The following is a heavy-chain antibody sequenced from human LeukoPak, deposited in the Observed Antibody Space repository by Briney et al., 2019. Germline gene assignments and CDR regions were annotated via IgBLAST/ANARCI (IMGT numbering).Heavy chain of an antibody. J-gene: IGHJ4*02. CDR2: IKQDGSEK. D-gene: IGHD3-22*01. V-gene: IGHV3-7*03. Sequence: GGSLRLSCAASGFTFSSYWMSWVRQAPGKGLEWVANIKQDGSEKYYVDSVKGRFTISRDNAKNSLYLQMNSLRAEDTAVYYCARDPYYYDSSGYSPWGQGTLVTVSS. CDR1: GFTFSSYW. CDR3: ARDPYYYDSSGYSP.